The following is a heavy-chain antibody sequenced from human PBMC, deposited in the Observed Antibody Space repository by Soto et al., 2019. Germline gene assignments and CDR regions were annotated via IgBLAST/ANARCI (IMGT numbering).Heavy chain of an antibody. Sequence: SETLSLTCAVYGGSFSGYYWSWIRQPPGKGLEWIGEINHSGSTNYNPSLKSRVTISVDTSKNQFSLKLSSVTAADTAVYYCAATTVTSWDWGRGTLVTVSS. J-gene: IGHJ4*02. CDR1: GGSFSGYY. D-gene: IGHD4-17*01. V-gene: IGHV4-34*01. CDR3: AATTVTSWD. CDR2: INHSGST.